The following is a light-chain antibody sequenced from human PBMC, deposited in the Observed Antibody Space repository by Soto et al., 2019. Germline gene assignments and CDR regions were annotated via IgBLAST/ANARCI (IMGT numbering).Light chain of an antibody. CDR1: QSISNW. CDR2: KAS. J-gene: IGKJ1*01. V-gene: IGKV1-5*03. Sequence: DIQMTQSPSTLPASVGDRVTITCRASQSISNWLAWYQQKPGKAPKLLIYKASTLKSGVPSRFSGSGSGTEFTLTISSLQPDDFATYYCQHYSSYSEAFGQGTKVDIK. CDR3: QHYSSYSEA.